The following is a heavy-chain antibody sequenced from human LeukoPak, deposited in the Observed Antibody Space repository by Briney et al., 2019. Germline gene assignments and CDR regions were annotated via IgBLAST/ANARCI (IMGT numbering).Heavy chain of an antibody. Sequence: SETLSLTCTVSGGSISSGSYYWSWIRQPAGKGLEWIGRIYTSGSTNYNPSLKSRVTISVDTSKNQFSLKLSSVTAADTAVYYCAREPVTIFGVANYFDYWGQGTLVTVSS. J-gene: IGHJ4*02. D-gene: IGHD3-3*01. CDR1: GGSISSGSYY. V-gene: IGHV4-61*02. CDR2: IYTSGST. CDR3: AREPVTIFGVANYFDY.